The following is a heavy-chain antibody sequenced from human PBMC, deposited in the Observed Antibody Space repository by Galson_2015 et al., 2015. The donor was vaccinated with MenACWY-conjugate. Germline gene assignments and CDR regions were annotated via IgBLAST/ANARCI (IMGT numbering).Heavy chain of an antibody. CDR2: ISPGDSNT. V-gene: IGHV5-51*01. CDR1: GYIFATYW. D-gene: IGHD1-26*01. CDR3: ARHPPGGRGMDV. J-gene: IGHJ6*02. Sequence: QSGAEVKKPGESLKISCKASGYIFATYWIAWVRQMPGKGLEWMGLISPGDSNTRYSPSFQGQVTISADKSISTAYLQWSSLKASDTAMYYCARHPPGGRGMDVWGQGTTVTVSS.